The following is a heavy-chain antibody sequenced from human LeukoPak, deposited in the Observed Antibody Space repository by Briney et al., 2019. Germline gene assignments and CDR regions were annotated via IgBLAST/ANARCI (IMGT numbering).Heavy chain of an antibody. CDR2: IYSSGST. V-gene: IGHV4-4*02. CDR1: GGSISSSNW. CDR3: ARDQIGGGYKPLDY. J-gene: IGHJ4*02. D-gene: IGHD5-24*01. Sequence: SETLSLTCAVSGGSISSSNWWSWVRQPPGKGLEWIGYIYSSGSTNYNPSLKSRVTISADTSKNQFSLKLNSVTAADTAVYYCARDQIGGGYKPLDYWGEGTLVTVSS.